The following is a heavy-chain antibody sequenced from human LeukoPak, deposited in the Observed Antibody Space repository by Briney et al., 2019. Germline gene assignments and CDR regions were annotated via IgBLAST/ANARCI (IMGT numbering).Heavy chain of an antibody. CDR2: INPNSGGT. Sequence: ASVKVSCKASGYTFTGYYMHWVRQAPGQGLEWMGWINPNSGGTNYAQKFQGRVTMTRDTSISTAYMELSRLRSDDTAVYYCARVDGITDTPIDYWGQGTLVTVSS. J-gene: IGHJ4*02. V-gene: IGHV1-2*02. CDR3: ARVDGITDTPIDY. CDR1: GYTFTGYY.